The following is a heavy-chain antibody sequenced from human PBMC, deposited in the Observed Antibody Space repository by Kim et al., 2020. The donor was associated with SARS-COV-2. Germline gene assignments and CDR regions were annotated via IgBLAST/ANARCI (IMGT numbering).Heavy chain of an antibody. CDR2: LNVDTGGT. D-gene: IGHD5-12*01. CDR1: GYSFTNYA. CDR3: ALGGSDYPYYYYGMDI. Sequence: ASVKVSCKASGYSFTNYAMHWVRQAPGQRLECMGWLNVDTGGTKYSQMFQDRVTITRDTSASTVHMELSSLRSEDTAVYYCALGGSDYPYYYYGMDIWGQGTTVTVSS. J-gene: IGHJ6*02. V-gene: IGHV1-3*01.